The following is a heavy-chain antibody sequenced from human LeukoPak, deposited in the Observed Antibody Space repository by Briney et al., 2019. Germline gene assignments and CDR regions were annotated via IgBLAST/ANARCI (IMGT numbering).Heavy chain of an antibody. D-gene: IGHD3-10*01. CDR3: ARILHIRGVIAFFDY. J-gene: IGHJ4*02. Sequence: ASVTVSFKASGYTFTGYYMHWVRQAPGQGLEWMGWINPNSGGTNYAQKFQGRVTITRDTSISTAYMELSRLRSDDTAVYYCARILHIRGVIAFFDYWGQGTLVTVSS. CDR2: INPNSGGT. V-gene: IGHV1-2*02. CDR1: GYTFTGYY.